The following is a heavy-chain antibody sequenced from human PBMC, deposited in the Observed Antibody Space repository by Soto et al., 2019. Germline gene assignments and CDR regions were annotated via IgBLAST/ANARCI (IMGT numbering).Heavy chain of an antibody. CDR2: IFSSGST. D-gene: IGHD5-12*01. Sequence: NPSETLSLTCTVSGGSINTFYCSWVRQPAGKGLEWIGRIFSSGSTSFNPSLESRVAMSVDTSKNHFSLNLSSVTAADMAVYYCAREGSYSAYNFAHGIQLWSFDFWGQGALVTVSS. J-gene: IGHJ4*02. V-gene: IGHV4-4*07. CDR3: AREGSYSAYNFAHGIQLWSFDF. CDR1: GGSINTFY.